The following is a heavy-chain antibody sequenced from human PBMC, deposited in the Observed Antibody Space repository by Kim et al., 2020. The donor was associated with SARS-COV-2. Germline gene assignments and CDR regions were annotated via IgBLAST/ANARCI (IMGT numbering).Heavy chain of an antibody. CDR3: AKDIRGGSPNLRGYGMDV. J-gene: IGHJ6*02. Sequence: KGRFTISRDNAKNSLYLQMNSLRAEDTALYYCAKDIRGGSPNLRGYGMDVWGQGTTVTVSS. V-gene: IGHV3-9*01. D-gene: IGHD3-16*01.